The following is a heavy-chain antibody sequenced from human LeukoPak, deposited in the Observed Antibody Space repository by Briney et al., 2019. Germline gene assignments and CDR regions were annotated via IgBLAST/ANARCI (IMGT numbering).Heavy chain of an antibody. CDR3: ARSEAVAGTINY. Sequence: GESLKISCKGSGYSFTSYWISWVRQLPGKGLEWMGRIDPSDSYTNYSPSFQGHVTISADMSISTAYLQWSSLKASDTAMYYCARSEAVAGTINYWGQGTLVTVSS. J-gene: IGHJ4*02. V-gene: IGHV5-10-1*01. CDR1: GYSFTSYW. CDR2: IDPSDSYT. D-gene: IGHD6-19*01.